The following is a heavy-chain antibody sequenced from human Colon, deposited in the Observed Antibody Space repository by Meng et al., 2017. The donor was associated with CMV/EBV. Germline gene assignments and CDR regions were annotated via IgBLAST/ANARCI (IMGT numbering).Heavy chain of an antibody. D-gene: IGHD3-9*01. Sequence: GGSLRLSCEVSGLTFSRYWFSWVRQAPEKGLEWVANTHPDGDERYYLDSVNGRFTIFRDNAKNSLYLQMNSLRVEDTAVYYCVTDTIRVRGYWGQGTLVTVSS. V-gene: IGHV3-7*04. CDR2: THPDGDER. CDR3: VTDTIRVRGY. CDR1: GLTFSRYW. J-gene: IGHJ4*02.